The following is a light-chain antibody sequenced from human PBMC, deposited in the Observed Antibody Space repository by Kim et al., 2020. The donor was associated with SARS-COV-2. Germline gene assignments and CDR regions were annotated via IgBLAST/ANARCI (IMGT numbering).Light chain of an antibody. J-gene: IGKJ1*01. Sequence: ASVGHTVTVTCPASQTVSDYLRSYQHILGKAPKLLIYAASSLHSGVPSRFSSSRSGTAFTLTISSLQPEDFATYYCQQTYILPRTFGQGTKVDIK. CDR3: QQTYILPRT. CDR2: AAS. V-gene: IGKV1-39*01. CDR1: QTVSDY.